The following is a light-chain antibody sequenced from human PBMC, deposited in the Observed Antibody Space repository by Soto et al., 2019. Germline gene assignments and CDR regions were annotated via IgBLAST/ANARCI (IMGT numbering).Light chain of an antibody. Sequence: QSALTQPASVSGSPGQSITISCTGTSSDVGGYNYVSWYQQQPGKAPKFMIYDVSNRPSGVYNRFSGSKSGNTASLTISGLQDEDEADYYCCSYTTSNTRQIVFGTGTKLTVL. J-gene: IGLJ1*01. CDR3: CSYTTSNTRQIV. CDR1: SSDVGGYNY. V-gene: IGLV2-14*01. CDR2: DVS.